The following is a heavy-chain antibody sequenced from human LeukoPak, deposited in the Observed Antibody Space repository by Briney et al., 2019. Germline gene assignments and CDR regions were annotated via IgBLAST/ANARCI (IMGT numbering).Heavy chain of an antibody. Sequence: GGSLRLSCAASGFIFSSYWMSWVRQAPGKGLEWVASIKQDRSEKYYVDSVKGRFTISRDSAKNSLYLQMNSLRAEDTAVYYCAREYELEYYFDYWGQGTLVTVSS. CDR3: AREYELEYYFDY. D-gene: IGHD1-1*01. J-gene: IGHJ4*02. V-gene: IGHV3-7*01. CDR1: GFIFSSYW. CDR2: IKQDRSEK.